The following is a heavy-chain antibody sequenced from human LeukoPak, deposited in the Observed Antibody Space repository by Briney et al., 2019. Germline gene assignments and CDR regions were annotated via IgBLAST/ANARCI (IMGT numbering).Heavy chain of an antibody. CDR1: GFTFSTYT. V-gene: IGHV3-21*01. Sequence: GGSLRLSCAASGFTFSTYTMNWVRQAPGKGLEWVSSISSSSTYIFYADSVKGRFTISRDNAKNSLYLQMNSLRAEDTAVYYCARCPGCSSTSCRNCWFDPWGQGTLVTVSS. D-gene: IGHD2-2*01. J-gene: IGHJ5*02. CDR3: ARCPGCSSTSCRNCWFDP. CDR2: ISSSSTYI.